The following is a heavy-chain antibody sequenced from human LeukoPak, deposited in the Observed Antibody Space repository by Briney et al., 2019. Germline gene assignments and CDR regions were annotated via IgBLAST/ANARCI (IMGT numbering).Heavy chain of an antibody. CDR1: GFTFSSYW. D-gene: IGHD1-26*01. CDR3: ARDPYSGSYGNYYYYFMDV. Sequence: GGSLRLSCAAYGFTFSSYWMSWVRQAPGKGLEWVANIKQDGSEKNYVDSVKGRFTISRDNAKNSLYLQMNSLRAEDTAVYYCARDPYSGSYGNYYYYFMDVWGKGTTVTISS. J-gene: IGHJ6*03. V-gene: IGHV3-7*01. CDR2: IKQDGSEK.